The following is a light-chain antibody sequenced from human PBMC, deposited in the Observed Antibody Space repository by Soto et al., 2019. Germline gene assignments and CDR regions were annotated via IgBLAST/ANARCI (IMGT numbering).Light chain of an antibody. CDR2: WAS. J-gene: IGKJ4*01. CDR3: QQYFNTPLT. CDR1: QILLYSSNNKNY. V-gene: IGKV4-1*01. Sequence: DIVMTQSPDSLAVSLGERATINCKSSQILLYSSNNKNYLAWYQQKPGQPPKLLIYWASIRESGVPDRFSGSGSGTDFTLTISSLQAEDVAVYYCQQYFNTPLTFGGGTKVDIK.